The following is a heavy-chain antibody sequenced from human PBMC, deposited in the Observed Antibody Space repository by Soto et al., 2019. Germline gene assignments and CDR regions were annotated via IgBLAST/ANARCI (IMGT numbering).Heavy chain of an antibody. D-gene: IGHD1-26*01. V-gene: IGHV3-23*01. CDR2: ISGSGGGT. CDR1: GFTFSNYA. J-gene: IGHJ4*02. Sequence: PGGSLRLSCAGSGFTFSNYAMSWVRQAPGKGLAWVSAISGSGGGTYYADSVKGRFTISRDNSKNTLYLQMNSLRAEDTALYYCAKVPVGATGRFDYWGQGTLVTVSS. CDR3: AKVPVGATGRFDY.